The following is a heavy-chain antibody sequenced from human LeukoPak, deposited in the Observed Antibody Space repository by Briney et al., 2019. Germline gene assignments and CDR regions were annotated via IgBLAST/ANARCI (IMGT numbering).Heavy chain of an antibody. CDR2: INPDSGGT. Sequence: ASVKVSCKASRYTFTAYYMHWVRQAPGQGLEWMGRINPDSGGTNYAQKFQGRVTMTRDTSSNIAYMELSRLRSDDTAVYYCARGAVAGFGFDIWGQGTMVTVSA. CDR3: ARGAVAGFGFDI. V-gene: IGHV1-2*06. J-gene: IGHJ3*02. D-gene: IGHD6-19*01. CDR1: RYTFTAYY.